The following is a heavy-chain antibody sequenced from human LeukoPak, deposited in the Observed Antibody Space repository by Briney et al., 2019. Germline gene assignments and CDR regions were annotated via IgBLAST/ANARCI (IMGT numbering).Heavy chain of an antibody. J-gene: IGHJ4*02. CDR3: ASGAAGSGGNYFDY. V-gene: IGHV4-31*03. CDR2: FYYSGRT. D-gene: IGHD6-13*01. CDR1: GGSISSGGYY. Sequence: SQTLSLTCTVSGGSISSGGYYWSWIRQHPGKGRGGMGYFYYSGRTYYNPSLKSRVTISVDTSKNQFSLKLSSVTAADTAVYYCASGAAGSGGNYFDYWGQGTLVTVSS.